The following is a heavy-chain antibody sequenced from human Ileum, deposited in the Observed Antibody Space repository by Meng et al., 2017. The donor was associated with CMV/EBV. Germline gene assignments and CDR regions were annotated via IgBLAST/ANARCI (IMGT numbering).Heavy chain of an antibody. CDR1: GGSITSGNYY. CDR3: VRQVVAASFDY. V-gene: IGHV4-30-4*08. D-gene: IGHD2-15*01. CDR2: IYYSGSP. J-gene: IGHJ4*02. Sequence: QVQMQESGPGPGKPSQTLSLTCTVSGGSITSGNYYWSWIRQPPGRGLEWIGYIYYSGSPYYKPSLKSRVTISLDTSKNQFSLNLRSVTATDSAVYYCVRQVVAASFDYWGQGALVTVSS.